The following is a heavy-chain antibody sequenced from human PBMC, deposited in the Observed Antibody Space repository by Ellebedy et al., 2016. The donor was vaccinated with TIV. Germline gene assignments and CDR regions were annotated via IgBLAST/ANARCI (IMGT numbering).Heavy chain of an antibody. D-gene: IGHD2-2*01. Sequence: GESLKISXAASGFTFSSYSMNWVRQAPGKGLEWVSSISSSSSYIYYADSVKGRFTISRDNAKNSLYLQMNSLRAEDTAVYYCARACGRSSTSCYYFDYWGQGTLVTVSS. V-gene: IGHV3-21*01. CDR3: ARACGRSSTSCYYFDY. J-gene: IGHJ4*02. CDR1: GFTFSSYS. CDR2: ISSSSSYI.